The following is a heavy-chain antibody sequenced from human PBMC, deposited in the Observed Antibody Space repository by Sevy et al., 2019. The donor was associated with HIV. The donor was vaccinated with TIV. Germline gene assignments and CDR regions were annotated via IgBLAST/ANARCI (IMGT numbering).Heavy chain of an antibody. CDR1: GFTVSSNY. Sequence: GGSLRLSCAASGFTVSSNYMSWVRQAPGKGLEWVSVIYSGGSTYYADSVKGRFTISRDNSKNTLYLQMNSLRAEDTAVYYCARASFRITYYFDYWVQGTLVTVSS. V-gene: IGHV3-53*01. CDR3: ARASFRITYYFDY. D-gene: IGHD3-3*02. J-gene: IGHJ4*02. CDR2: IYSGGST.